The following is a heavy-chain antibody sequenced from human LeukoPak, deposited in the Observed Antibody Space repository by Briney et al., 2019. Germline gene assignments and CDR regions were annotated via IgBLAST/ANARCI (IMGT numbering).Heavy chain of an antibody. J-gene: IGHJ4*02. CDR1: GGTFSSYA. Sequence: GASVKVSXKASGGTFSSYAISWVRQAPGRGLEWMGGIIPIFGTANYAQKFQGRVTITADESTSTAYMELSSLRSEDTAVYYCARANGYSYGYQFDYWGQGTLVTVSS. D-gene: IGHD5-18*01. CDR3: ARANGYSYGYQFDY. V-gene: IGHV1-69*01. CDR2: IIPIFGTA.